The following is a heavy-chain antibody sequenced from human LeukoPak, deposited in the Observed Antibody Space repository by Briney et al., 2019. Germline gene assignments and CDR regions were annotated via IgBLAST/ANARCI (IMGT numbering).Heavy chain of an antibody. CDR3: ARVPYYYGSGTQYYFDY. Sequence: VASVKVSCKASGYTFTGYYMHWVRQAPGQGLEWMGWINPNSGGTNYAQKFQGRVTMTRDTSISTAYMELSRLRSDDTAVYYCARVPYYYGSGTQYYFDYWGQGTLVTVSS. J-gene: IGHJ4*02. D-gene: IGHD3-10*01. CDR2: INPNSGGT. V-gene: IGHV1-2*02. CDR1: GYTFTGYY.